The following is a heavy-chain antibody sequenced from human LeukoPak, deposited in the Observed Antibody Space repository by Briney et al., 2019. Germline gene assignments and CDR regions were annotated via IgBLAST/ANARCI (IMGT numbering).Heavy chain of an antibody. CDR1: GGSISSYY. Sequence: PSETLSLTCTVPGGSISSYYWSWIRQPPGKGLEWIGNIYNSGSTNYNPSLKSRVTISVDSSKKQFPLKLISVTAADTAVYYCARQGGYASPFDYWGQGTLVTVSS. J-gene: IGHJ4*02. V-gene: IGHV4-59*08. CDR3: ARQGGYASPFDY. CDR2: IYNSGST. D-gene: IGHD5-12*01.